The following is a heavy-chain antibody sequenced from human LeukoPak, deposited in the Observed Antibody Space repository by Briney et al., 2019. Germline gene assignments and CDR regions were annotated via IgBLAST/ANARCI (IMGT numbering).Heavy chain of an antibody. CDR1: GFIFSNYW. V-gene: IGHV3-7*01. Sequence: GGSLRLSCAASGFIFSNYWMSWVRQAPGKGLEWVANIKQDGSEKYYVDSVKGRFTISRDNAKNSLYLQMSSLRAGDTAVYYCASLSIITYYYYMDVWGKGTTVTVSS. J-gene: IGHJ6*03. CDR3: ASLSIITYYYYMDV. D-gene: IGHD3-10*01. CDR2: IKQDGSEK.